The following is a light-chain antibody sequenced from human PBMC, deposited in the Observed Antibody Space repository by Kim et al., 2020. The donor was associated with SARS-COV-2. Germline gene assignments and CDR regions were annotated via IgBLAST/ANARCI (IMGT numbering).Light chain of an antibody. V-gene: IGKV1-27*01. J-gene: IGKJ1*01. CDR2: AAS. Sequence: ASVGDRVTITCRASQDISNYLAWYQHKPGKVPTLLIFAASTLQSGVPSRFSGSGSGTDFTLTISSLQPEDIATYYCQQYNSAPRTFGQGTKVEIK. CDR1: QDISNY. CDR3: QQYNSAPRT.